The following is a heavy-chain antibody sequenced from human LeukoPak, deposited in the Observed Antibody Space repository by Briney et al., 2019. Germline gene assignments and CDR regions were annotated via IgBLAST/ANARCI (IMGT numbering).Heavy chain of an antibody. Sequence: GGSLRLSCAASGFTFSDYYMGWIRQAPGKGLEWVSYISSSSSYTNYADSVKGRFTISRDNAKNSLYLQMNSLRAEDTAVYYCARVYYYDSSGYYQPSGYFQHWGQGTLVTVSS. J-gene: IGHJ1*01. CDR3: ARVYYYDSSGYYQPSGYFQH. CDR2: ISSSSSYT. V-gene: IGHV3-11*06. D-gene: IGHD3-22*01. CDR1: GFTFSDYY.